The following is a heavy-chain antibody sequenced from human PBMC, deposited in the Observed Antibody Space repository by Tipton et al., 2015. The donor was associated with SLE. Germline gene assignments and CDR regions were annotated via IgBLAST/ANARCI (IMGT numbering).Heavy chain of an antibody. CDR2: INHSGST. V-gene: IGHV4-34*01. J-gene: IGHJ5*02. Sequence: LRLSCAVYGGSFSGYYWSWIRQPPGKGLEWIGEINHSGSTNYNPSLKSRVTISVDTSKNQFSLKLSSVTAADTAVYYCAREEQHPWGQGTLVTVSS. D-gene: IGHD6-13*01. CDR3: AREEQHP. CDR1: GGSFSGYY.